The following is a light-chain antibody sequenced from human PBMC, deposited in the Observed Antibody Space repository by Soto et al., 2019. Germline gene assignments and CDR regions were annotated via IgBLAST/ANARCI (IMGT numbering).Light chain of an antibody. Sequence: DIQMTQSPSSLSTSVGDRVTITCRASQDIGHYLAWFQQKPGKGPKSLIYAASTLHSGVSSKFSGSGSGTDFTLTISSLQPEDFATFYCQQYKSYPPTFGQGTKVEVK. V-gene: IGKV1-16*02. CDR1: QDIGHY. J-gene: IGKJ1*01. CDR2: AAS. CDR3: QQYKSYPPT.